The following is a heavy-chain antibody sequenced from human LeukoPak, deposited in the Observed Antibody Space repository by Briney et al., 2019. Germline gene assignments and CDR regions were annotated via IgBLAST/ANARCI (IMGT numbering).Heavy chain of an antibody. V-gene: IGHV4-30-2*01. CDR3: ARDSSGYYFDY. Sequence: SETLSLTCAVSGGSISSGGYSWSWMRQPPGKGLEWIGYIYHSGSTYYTPSLTSRVTLSVDRSKNQFSLKLSSVTAADTAVYYCARDSSGYYFDYWGQGTLVTVSS. J-gene: IGHJ4*02. D-gene: IGHD3-22*01. CDR2: IYHSGST. CDR1: GGSISSGGYS.